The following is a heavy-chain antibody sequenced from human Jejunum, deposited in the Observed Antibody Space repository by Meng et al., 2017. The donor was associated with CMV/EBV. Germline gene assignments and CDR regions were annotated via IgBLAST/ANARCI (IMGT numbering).Heavy chain of an antibody. CDR1: FTVSRYP. CDR2: ISDDGDNK. Sequence: FTVSRYPMHGVRQAPGKGLEWVAVISDDGDNKYYADSVKDRFTISRDNSNNTLYLQLDSLRAEDTAVYYCARDRTSVVVPAALLYWGQGTLVTVSS. J-gene: IGHJ4*02. D-gene: IGHD2-2*01. CDR3: ARDRTSVVVPAALLY. V-gene: IGHV3-30-3*01.